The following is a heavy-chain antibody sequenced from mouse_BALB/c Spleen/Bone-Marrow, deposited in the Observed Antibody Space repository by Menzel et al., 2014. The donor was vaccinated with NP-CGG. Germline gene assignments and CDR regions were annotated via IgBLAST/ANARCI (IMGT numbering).Heavy chain of an antibody. CDR3: TRETTAVADFDY. CDR1: GYSITSGYG. J-gene: IGHJ2*01. Sequence: DVQLQESGPDLVKPSQSLSLTCTVTGYSITSGYGWHWIRQFPGNKLEWMGYIHYRGSTGYNPSLKSRISITRDTSKNQFSLQLNSVTTEDTATYYCTRETTAVADFDYWGQGATLTVTS. CDR2: IHYRGST. V-gene: IGHV3-1*02. D-gene: IGHD1-1*01.